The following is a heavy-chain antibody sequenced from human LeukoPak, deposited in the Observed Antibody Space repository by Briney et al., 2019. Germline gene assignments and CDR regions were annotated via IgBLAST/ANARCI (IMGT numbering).Heavy chain of an antibody. Sequence: SETLSLTCTVSGGSIGSGTYYWTWIRQPAGKGLEWIGRIYTSGRTDYNPSLKSRVTISADTSKNLFSLNLSSVTAADTAMYYCVRENARSVPTAVSPLDDWGQGTLVTVSS. J-gene: IGHJ4*02. D-gene: IGHD2-2*01. CDR2: IYTSGRT. CDR1: GGSIGSGTYY. V-gene: IGHV4-61*02. CDR3: VRENARSVPTAVSPLDD.